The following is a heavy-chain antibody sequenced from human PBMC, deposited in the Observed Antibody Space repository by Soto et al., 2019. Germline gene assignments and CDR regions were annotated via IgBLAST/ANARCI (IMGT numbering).Heavy chain of an antibody. CDR1: GFTFSSYA. Sequence: PGGSLRLSCAASGFTFSSYAMSWVRQAPGKGLEWVSAISGSGGSTYYADSAKGRFTISRDNSKNTLYLQMNSLRAEDTAVYYCAKGVAGPEAFDIWGQGTMVTVSS. V-gene: IGHV3-23*01. CDR2: ISGSGGST. J-gene: IGHJ3*02. D-gene: IGHD6-19*01. CDR3: AKGVAGPEAFDI.